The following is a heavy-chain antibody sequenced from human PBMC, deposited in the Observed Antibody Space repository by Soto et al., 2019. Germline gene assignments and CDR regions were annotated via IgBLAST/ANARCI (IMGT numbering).Heavy chain of an antibody. D-gene: IGHD1-7*01. V-gene: IGHV3-33*01. CDR2: VRYDGSNK. J-gene: IGHJ4*02. Sequence: QVQLVESGGGVVQPGRSLRLSCAASGLIFTGYGMHWVRQAPGKGLDWVAVVRYDGSNKEYADSVKGRFTISRDNSKNTLYLQMNSLRAEDTAVYYCVRDGIGGTAFRGYFDYWGQGTLVTVSS. CDR3: VRDGIGGTAFRGYFDY. CDR1: GLIFTGYG.